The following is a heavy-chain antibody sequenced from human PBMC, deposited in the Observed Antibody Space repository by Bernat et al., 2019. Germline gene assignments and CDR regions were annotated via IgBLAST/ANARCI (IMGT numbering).Heavy chain of an antibody. CDR3: ARTTIRGYSYAFFDP. V-gene: IGHV4-61*01. Sequence: QVQLQESGPGLVKPSETLSLTCTVSGGSVSSGSYYWSWIRQPPGKGLEWIGYIHYSGRTNYNPSLKSRVTISVDTSKNQFSLKLSSVTAVDTALFYCARTTIRGYSYAFFDPWGQGTLVTVSS. CDR2: IHYSGRT. J-gene: IGHJ5*02. D-gene: IGHD5-18*01. CDR1: GGSVSSGSYY.